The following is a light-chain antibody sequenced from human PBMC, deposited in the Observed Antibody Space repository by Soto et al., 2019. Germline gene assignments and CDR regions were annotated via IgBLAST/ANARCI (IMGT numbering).Light chain of an antibody. Sequence: SALTQPASVSGSPGQSITISCTGTRTDVGGYNFVSWYQQHPGKAPKLIIYEVSNRPSGVSNRFSGSKSDNTASLTISGPQAEDEADYYCCSYVSSKTYVFGTGTKVTVL. J-gene: IGLJ1*01. CDR3: CSYVSSKTYV. V-gene: IGLV2-14*01. CDR1: RTDVGGYNF. CDR2: EVS.